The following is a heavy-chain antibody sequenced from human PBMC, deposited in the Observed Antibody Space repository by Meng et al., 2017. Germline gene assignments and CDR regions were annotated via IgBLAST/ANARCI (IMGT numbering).Heavy chain of an antibody. Sequence: QVQLQQWGAGPLKPSETLSLTCAGYGGSFSGYYWSWIRQPPGKGLEWIGEINHSGSTNYNPSLKSRVTISVDTSKNQFSLKLSSVTAADTAVYYCARVGSFLRDYWGQGTLVTVSS. J-gene: IGHJ4*02. CDR2: INHSGST. CDR1: GGSFSGYY. V-gene: IGHV4-34*01. CDR3: ARVGSFLRDY. D-gene: IGHD2/OR15-2a*01.